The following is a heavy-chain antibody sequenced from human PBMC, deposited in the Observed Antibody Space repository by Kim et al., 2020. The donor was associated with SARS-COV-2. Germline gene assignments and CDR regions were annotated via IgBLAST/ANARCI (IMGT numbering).Heavy chain of an antibody. CDR3: ALPRGGWTSPFDY. CDR1: GFTFDDYA. CDR2: ISWNSGSI. D-gene: IGHD6-19*01. V-gene: IGHV3-9*01. J-gene: IGHJ4*02. Sequence: GGSLRLSCAASGFTFDDYAMHWVRQAPGKGLEWVSGISWNSGSIGYADSVKGRFTISRDNAKNSLYLQMNSLRAEDTALYYCALPRGGWTSPFDYWGQGTLVTVSS.